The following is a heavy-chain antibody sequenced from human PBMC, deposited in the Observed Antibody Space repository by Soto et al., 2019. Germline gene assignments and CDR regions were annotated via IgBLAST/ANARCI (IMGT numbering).Heavy chain of an antibody. CDR1: GFTFSSYG. CDR3: AKGDYYDSSGYYYTRGYYGMDV. CDR2: ISYDGSNK. D-gene: IGHD3-22*01. V-gene: IGHV3-30*18. J-gene: IGHJ6*02. Sequence: GGSLRLSCAASGFTFSSYGMHWVRQAPGKGLEWVAVISYDGSNKYYADSVKGRFTISRDNSKNTLYLQMNSLRAEDTAVYYCAKGDYYDSSGYYYTRGYYGMDVWGQGTTVTVSS.